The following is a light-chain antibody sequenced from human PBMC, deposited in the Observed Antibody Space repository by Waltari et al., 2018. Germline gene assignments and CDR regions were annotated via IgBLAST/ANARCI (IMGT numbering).Light chain of an antibody. V-gene: IGKV3-11*01. CDR3: QQRSNWPPT. J-gene: IGKJ1*01. CDR2: DAS. CDR1: QSVSSY. Sequence: EIVLTQSPATLSLSPGERATLSCRASQSVSSYLAWYQQKPGQAPRLPIYDASNRATGSPTRFSGSGSGTDFTLTISSLEPEDFAVYYCQQRSNWPPTFGQGTKVEIK.